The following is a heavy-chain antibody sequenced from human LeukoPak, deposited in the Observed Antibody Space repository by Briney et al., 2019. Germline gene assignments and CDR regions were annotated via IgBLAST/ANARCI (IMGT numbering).Heavy chain of an antibody. CDR2: ISCYNGDK. Sequence: ASVKVSCKASGYTFTHHGISWVRQAPGKGLEWMGWISCYNGDKNYAQKLQGRVTMSTDTSTSTAYMELTGLRSDDTAVYYCVRDPTYTSGRYAYFDYWGKGTLVTVSS. D-gene: IGHD6-19*01. J-gene: IGHJ4*02. V-gene: IGHV1-18*01. CDR1: GYTFTHHG. CDR3: VRDPTYTSGRYAYFDY.